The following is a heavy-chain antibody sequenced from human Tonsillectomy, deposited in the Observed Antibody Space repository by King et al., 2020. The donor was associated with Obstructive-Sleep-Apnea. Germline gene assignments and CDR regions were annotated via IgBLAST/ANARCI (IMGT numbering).Heavy chain of an antibody. D-gene: IGHD6-25*01. CDR3: ARTKRLEGMDV. V-gene: IGHV5-51*01. Sequence: VQLVESGAEVKEPGESLKISCKGSGSSFTNYWIAWVRQRPGKGLEWMGIIYPGDSDTRYSPSFQGQVTISADKSLNAAYLQWSSLKASDTAMYYCARTKRLEGMDVWGQGTTVPVPS. CDR1: GSSFTNYW. CDR2: IYPGDSDT. J-gene: IGHJ6*02.